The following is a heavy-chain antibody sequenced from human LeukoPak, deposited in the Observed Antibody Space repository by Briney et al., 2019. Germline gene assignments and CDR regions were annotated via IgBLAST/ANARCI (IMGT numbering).Heavy chain of an antibody. D-gene: IGHD3-22*01. J-gene: IGHJ4*02. V-gene: IGHV3-9*01. CDR1: GFNFGEYA. CDR2: ISWNSGSI. CDR3: AKVKDAHYDSLDS. Sequence: PGGSLRLSCAASGFNFGEYAMHWVRQAPGKGLEWVSGISWNSGSISYADSVKGRFTISRDNARNSLFLQMNSLRPEDTAFYYCAKVKDAHYDSLDSWGQGTLVTVSS.